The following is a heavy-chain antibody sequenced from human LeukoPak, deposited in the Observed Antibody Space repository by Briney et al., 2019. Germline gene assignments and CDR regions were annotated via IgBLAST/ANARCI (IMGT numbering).Heavy chain of an antibody. J-gene: IGHJ4*02. V-gene: IGHV1-2*02. CDR3: ARADSGSSSPFDY. Sequence: ASVKVSCKASGYTFTGYYMHWVRQAPGQGLEWMGWINPNSGGTNYAQKFQGRVTMTRDTSISTAYMELSRLRSDDPAVYYCARADSGSSSPFDYWGQGTLVTVSS. CDR1: GYTFTGYY. D-gene: IGHD1-26*01. CDR2: INPNSGGT.